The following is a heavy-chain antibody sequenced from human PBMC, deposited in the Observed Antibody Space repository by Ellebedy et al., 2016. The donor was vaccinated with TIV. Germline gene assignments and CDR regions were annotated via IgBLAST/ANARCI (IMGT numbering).Heavy chain of an antibody. Sequence: SETLSLXXTVSGGSVSSGSYYWSWIRQPPGKGLEWIGYIYYSGSTNYNPSLKSRVTISVDTSKNQFSLKLSSVTAADTAVYYCARSPITAPYGDYGGVDYWGQGTLVTVSS. D-gene: IGHD4-17*01. CDR3: ARSPITAPYGDYGGVDY. J-gene: IGHJ4*02. V-gene: IGHV4-61*01. CDR2: IYYSGST. CDR1: GGSVSSGSYY.